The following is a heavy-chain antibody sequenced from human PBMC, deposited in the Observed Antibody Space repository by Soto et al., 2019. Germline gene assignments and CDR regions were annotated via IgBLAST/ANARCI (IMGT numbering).Heavy chain of an antibody. V-gene: IGHV4-30-4*01. D-gene: IGHD3-10*01. CDR3: ARMSDYGSARGLDYGMDV. J-gene: IGHJ6*02. CDR2: IYYSGRT. Sequence: PSETLSLTCTVSGGSISSGDYYWSWIRQPPGKGLEWIGYIYYSGRTYYNPSLRSRVTISVDTSKNQFSLKLSSVTAADTAVYYCARMSDYGSARGLDYGMDVWGQGTTVTVSS. CDR1: GGSISSGDYY.